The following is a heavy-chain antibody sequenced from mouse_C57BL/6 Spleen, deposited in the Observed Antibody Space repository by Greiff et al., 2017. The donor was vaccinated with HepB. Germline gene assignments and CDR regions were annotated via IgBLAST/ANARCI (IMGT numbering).Heavy chain of an antibody. Sequence: QVQLQQPGAELVKPGASVKLSCKASGYTFTSYWMQWVKQRPGQGLEWIGEIDPSDSYTNYNQKFKGKATLTVDTSSSTAYMQLSSLTSEDSAVYYCARKTTVDDYWGQGTTLTVSS. J-gene: IGHJ2*01. CDR1: GYTFTSYW. D-gene: IGHD1-1*01. CDR3: ARKTTVDDY. V-gene: IGHV1-50*01. CDR2: IDPSDSYT.